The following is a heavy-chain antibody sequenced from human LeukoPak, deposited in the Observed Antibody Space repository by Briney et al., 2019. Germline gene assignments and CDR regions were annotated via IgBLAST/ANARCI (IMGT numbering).Heavy chain of an antibody. J-gene: IGHJ6*03. CDR2: IIPIFGTA. Sequence: GASVKVSCKASGGTFSSYAISWVRQAPGQGLKWMGGIIPIFGTANYAQKFQGRVTITADESTSTAYMELSSLRSEDTAVYYCASTRYSSSWTDYYYYYYYMDVWGKGTTVTVSS. CDR1: GGTFSSYA. CDR3: ASTRYSSSWTDYYYYYYYMDV. D-gene: IGHD6-13*01. V-gene: IGHV1-69*13.